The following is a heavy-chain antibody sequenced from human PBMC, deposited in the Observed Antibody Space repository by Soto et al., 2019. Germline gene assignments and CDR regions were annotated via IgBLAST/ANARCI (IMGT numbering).Heavy chain of an antibody. CDR3: ARGPEMSTITMVRGVIIKSFDY. D-gene: IGHD3-10*01. V-gene: IGHV4-34*01. CDR1: GGSFSGYY. Sequence: SETLSLTCAVYGGSFSGYYWSWIRQPPGKGLEWIGEINHSGSTNYNPSLKSRVTISVDTSKNQFSLKLSSVTAADTAVYYCARGPEMSTITMVRGVIIKSFDYWGQGTLVTVYS. CDR2: INHSGST. J-gene: IGHJ4*02.